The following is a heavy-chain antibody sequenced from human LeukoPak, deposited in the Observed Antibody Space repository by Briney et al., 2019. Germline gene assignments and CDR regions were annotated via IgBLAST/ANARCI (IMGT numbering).Heavy chain of an antibody. V-gene: IGHV4-39*01. J-gene: IGHJ4*02. CDR3: ARHSPKGYSRGLPY. D-gene: IGHD6-13*01. CDR2: INHSGST. CDR1: GGSISSGDYY. Sequence: SETLSLTCTVSGGSISSGDYYWSWIRQPPGKGLEWIGEINHSGSTNYNPSLKSRVTISVDTSKNQFSLKLSSVTAADTAVYYCARHSPKGYSRGLPYWGQGTLVTVSS.